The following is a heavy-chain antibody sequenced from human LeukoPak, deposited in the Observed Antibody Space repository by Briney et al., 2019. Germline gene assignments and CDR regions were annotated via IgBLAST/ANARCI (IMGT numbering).Heavy chain of an antibody. J-gene: IGHJ6*03. Sequence: PGGSLRLSCAASGFTFSSYAMSWVRQAPGKGLEWVSSISNSGDGTFYADSVKGRFTISRDNSKNALYLQMNSLRAEDTAVYYCAKAFYDSSGYLGGYYYYMDVWGKGTTVTVSS. CDR2: ISNSGDGT. CDR1: GFTFSSYA. CDR3: AKAFYDSSGYLGGYYYYMDV. V-gene: IGHV3-23*01. D-gene: IGHD3-22*01.